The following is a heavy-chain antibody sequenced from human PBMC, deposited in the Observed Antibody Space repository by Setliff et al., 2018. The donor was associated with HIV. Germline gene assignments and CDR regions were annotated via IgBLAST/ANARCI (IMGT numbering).Heavy chain of an antibody. CDR3: ARDTNLIYDSSGYYPYTFDY. J-gene: IGHJ4*02. V-gene: IGHV1-2*06. D-gene: IGHD3-22*01. Sequence: ASVKVSCKASGYTFTGYYIHWVRQAPGQGLEWMGRINPNSGPTNYAQKLQGRVTMTTDTSTSTAYMELRSLRSDDTAVYYCARDTNLIYDSSGYYPYTFDYWGQGTLVTVSS. CDR2: INPNSGPT. CDR1: GYTFTGYY.